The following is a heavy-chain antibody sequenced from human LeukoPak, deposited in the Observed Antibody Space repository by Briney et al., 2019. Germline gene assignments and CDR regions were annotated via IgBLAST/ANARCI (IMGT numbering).Heavy chain of an antibody. CDR3: AKRAGTSLYYYYGMDV. CDR1: GFTFSSYA. V-gene: IGHV3-23*01. Sequence: GSLILSCAASGFTFSSYAMSWVRSAPGKGLEWVSAISGSGGSTYYADSVKGRFTISRDNSKNTLYLQMNSLRAEDTAVYYCAKRAGTSLYYYYGMDVWGQGTTVTVSS. D-gene: IGHD6-13*01. CDR2: ISGSGGST. J-gene: IGHJ6*02.